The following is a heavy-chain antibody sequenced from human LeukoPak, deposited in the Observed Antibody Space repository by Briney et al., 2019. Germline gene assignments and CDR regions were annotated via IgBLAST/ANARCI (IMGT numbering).Heavy chain of an antibody. V-gene: IGHV3-7*03. J-gene: IGHJ4*02. CDR2: IKQDGSEK. CDR3: AKADSGSPSDY. Sequence: PGGSLRLSCAASGFTFSSYWMSWVRQAPGKGLEWVANIKQDGSEKYYVDSVKGRFTISRDNAKNSLYLQMNSLRAEDTAVYYCAKADSGSPSDYWGQGTLVTVSS. CDR1: GFTFSSYW. D-gene: IGHD1-26*01.